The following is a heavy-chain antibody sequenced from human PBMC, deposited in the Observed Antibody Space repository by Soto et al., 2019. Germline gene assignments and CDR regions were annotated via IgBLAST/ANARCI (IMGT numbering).Heavy chain of an antibody. CDR2: ISSGGDP. Sequence: GGSLRLSCATSGFSISDKFMSWVRQAPGKGLEWISVISSGGDPSYADSVKGRFTISRDITKNTLFLQMTSLRADDTAVYSCARDSGYSSAYWEHYFDYWGQGTLVSVSS. D-gene: IGHD3-16*01. J-gene: IGHJ4*02. CDR3: ARDSGYSSAYWEHYFDY. CDR1: GFSISDKF. V-gene: IGHV3-53*01.